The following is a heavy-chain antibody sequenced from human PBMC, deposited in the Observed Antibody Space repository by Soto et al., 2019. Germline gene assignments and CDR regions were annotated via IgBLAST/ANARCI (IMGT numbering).Heavy chain of an antibody. V-gene: IGHV3-23*01. CDR1: GFTFGAYA. D-gene: IGHD4-17*01. CDR3: AKDQYGSGDYGRFDF. Sequence: EVQLLESGGGLIQPGGSLRLSCAASGFTFGAYAMNWVRRAPGKGLEWVSSISTSGETTYYADSVKGRFTISRDNSYNTLFMQMDSLRVEDAAMYYCAKDQYGSGDYGRFDFWGQGSLVTVSS. J-gene: IGHJ4*02. CDR2: ISTSGETT.